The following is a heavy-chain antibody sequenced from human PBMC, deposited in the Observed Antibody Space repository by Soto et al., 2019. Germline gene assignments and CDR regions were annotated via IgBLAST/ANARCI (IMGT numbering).Heavy chain of an antibody. V-gene: IGHV1-8*01. J-gene: IGHJ4*02. CDR3: ARGGVYDYIWGSYRSIDH. CDR2: MNPNSGNT. CDR1: GYTFTSYD. D-gene: IGHD3-16*02. Sequence: QVQLVQSGAEVKKPGASVKVSCKASGYTFTSYDINWVRQATGQGLEWMGWMNPNSGNTGYAQKFQGRVTMTRNTSISTAYMELSSLRSEDTAVCYCARGGVYDYIWGSYRSIDHWGQGTLVTVSS.